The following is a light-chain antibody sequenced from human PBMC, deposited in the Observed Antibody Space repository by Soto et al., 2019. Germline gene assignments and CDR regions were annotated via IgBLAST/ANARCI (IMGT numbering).Light chain of an antibody. CDR2: ANT. V-gene: IGLV1-40*01. CDR1: SSDIGAGFD. Sequence: QAVVTQPPSVSGAPGQRVTISCTGSSSDIGAGFDVHWYQQLPGTAPKLLIYANTNRPSGVPDRFSGSKSGTSASLAITGLQAEDEADYYCQSYDSSLSGNYVFGTGTKLTVL. CDR3: QSYDSSLSGNYV. J-gene: IGLJ1*01.